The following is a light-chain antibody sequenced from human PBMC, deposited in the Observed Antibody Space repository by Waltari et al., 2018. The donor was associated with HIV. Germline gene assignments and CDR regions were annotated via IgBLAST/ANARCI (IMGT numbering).Light chain of an antibody. CDR1: SGSIARHS. CDR2: EDD. J-gene: IGLJ1*01. Sequence: FMLTQPRSVSESPGKTVTIPCTPSSGSIARHSVPWYQQRPGSSPTTVIYEDDQRPSGVPGRFSGSIDRSSNSASLTISGLMTEDEADYYCQSYDSNTRIFGTGTKVTVL. V-gene: IGLV6-57*01. CDR3: QSYDSNTRI.